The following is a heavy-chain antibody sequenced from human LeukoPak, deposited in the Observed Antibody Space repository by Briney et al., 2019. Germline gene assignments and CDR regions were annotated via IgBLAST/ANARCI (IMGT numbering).Heavy chain of an antibody. CDR3: ARGRGGAAAGTRIDY. V-gene: IGHV4-61*02. CDR2: IYTSGST. Sequence: SQTLSLTCTVSGGSISSGSYYWSWIRQPAGKGLEWIGRIYTSGSTNYNPSLKSRVTISVDTSKNQFSLKLSSVTAADTAVYYCARGRGGAAAGTRIDYWGQGTLVTVSS. J-gene: IGHJ4*02. D-gene: IGHD6-13*01. CDR1: GGSISSGSYY.